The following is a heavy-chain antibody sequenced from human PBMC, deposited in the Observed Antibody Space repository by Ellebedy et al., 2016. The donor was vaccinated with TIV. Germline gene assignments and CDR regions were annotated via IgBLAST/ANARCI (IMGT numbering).Heavy chain of an antibody. CDR3: ASWQSSQWFGEGIDY. D-gene: IGHD3-10*01. J-gene: IGHJ4*02. CDR1: GFTFSSYE. V-gene: IGHV3-48*03. CDR2: ISSTGGTI. Sequence: PGGSLRLSCAAAGFTFSSYEMNWVRQAPGKGLEWVSYISSTGGTIYYADSVKGRFTISRDNAKNSLYLQMSGLRAEDTAIYYCASWQSSQWFGEGIDYWGRGTLVTVSS.